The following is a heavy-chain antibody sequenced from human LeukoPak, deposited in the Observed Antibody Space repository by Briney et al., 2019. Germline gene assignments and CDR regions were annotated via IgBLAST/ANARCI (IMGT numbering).Heavy chain of an antibody. CDR1: GDSVSSNSAA. CDR3: ARDPRPVGATSDAFDI. CDR2: TYYRSKWYN. V-gene: IGHV6-1*01. J-gene: IGHJ3*02. D-gene: IGHD1-26*01. Sequence: SQTLSLTCAISGDSVSSNSAAWNWIRQSPSRGLEWLGRTYYRSKWYNDYAVSAKSRITINPDTSKNQFSLQLNSVTPEDTAVYYCARDPRPVGATSDAFDIWGQGTMVTVSS.